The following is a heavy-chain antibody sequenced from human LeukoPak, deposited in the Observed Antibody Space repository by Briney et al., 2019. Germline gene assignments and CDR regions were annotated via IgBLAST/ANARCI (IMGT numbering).Heavy chain of an antibody. D-gene: IGHD3-10*01. CDR2: ITNKPNNYSA. CDR3: ARRPRGSLDY. Sequence: GGSLSLSCAASGFTFSYHYMDWVRHAPGKGLEWVGRITNKPNNYSADYATSVKVRITISRDDSANSVYLQLHSLKTDDAAMYYCARRPRGSLDYWGQGTLVTVSS. CDR1: GFTFSYHY. J-gene: IGHJ4*02. V-gene: IGHV3-72*01.